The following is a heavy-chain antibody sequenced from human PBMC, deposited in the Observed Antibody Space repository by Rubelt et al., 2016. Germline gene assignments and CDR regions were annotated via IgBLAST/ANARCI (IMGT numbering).Heavy chain of an antibody. CDR3: AKVGDCGSTSCDYMDV. J-gene: IGHJ6*03. Sequence: VQLVESGGVVVQPGGSLRLSCAASRFTFSNYGMHWVRQAPGKGLEWVAVISFDAITKHYADSVKGRFTISRDNSKNTLYLQMNSLRAEDTAVYYCAKVGDCGSTSCDYMDVWGKGTTVTVSS. CDR1: RFTFSNYG. CDR2: ISFDAITK. D-gene: IGHD2-2*01. V-gene: IGHV3-30*18.